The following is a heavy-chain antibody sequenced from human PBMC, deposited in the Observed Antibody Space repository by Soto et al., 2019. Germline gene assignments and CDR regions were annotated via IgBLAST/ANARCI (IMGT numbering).Heavy chain of an antibody. Sequence: TLSLTCSVSGDSISTEGYYWSWIRQHPGKGLEWIGYIYYSGLTSYNPSLKSRVTISRATSKNQFYLKLSSVTAADTAVYYCARSRSYYVEDFQKWGQGTLVTVSS. CDR1: GDSISTEGYY. V-gene: IGHV4-31*03. CDR2: IYYSGLT. D-gene: IGHD1-26*01. J-gene: IGHJ1*01. CDR3: ARSRSYYVEDFQK.